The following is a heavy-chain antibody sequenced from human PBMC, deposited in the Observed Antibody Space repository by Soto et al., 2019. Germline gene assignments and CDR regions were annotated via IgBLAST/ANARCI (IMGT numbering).Heavy chain of an antibody. CDR3: ARDPLGYSSSHFFDQ. CDR2: SYYSGST. J-gene: IGHJ4*02. D-gene: IGHD6-6*01. V-gene: IGHV4-61*10. CDR1: GASVSSGSPY. Sequence: SETLSLTCSVSGASVSSGSPYWSWIPPSTRKGLEWIGFSYYSGSTNYNPSLKSRVTISVDTSKNQFSLKVSSVTAADTAVYFCARDPLGYSSSHFFDQWGQGTLVTVSS.